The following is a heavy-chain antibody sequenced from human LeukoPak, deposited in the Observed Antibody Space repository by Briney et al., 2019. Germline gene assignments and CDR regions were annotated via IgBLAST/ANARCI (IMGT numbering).Heavy chain of an antibody. CDR2: ISGSGGST. Sequence: GGSLRLSRAASGFTVSSNYMSWVCQAPGKGLEWVSAISGSGGSTYYADSVKGRFTISRDNSKNTLYLQMNSLRAEDTAVYYCAKQLAAAADRGYYFDYWGQGTLVTVSS. D-gene: IGHD6-13*01. V-gene: IGHV3-23*01. J-gene: IGHJ4*02. CDR1: GFTVSSNY. CDR3: AKQLAAAADRGYYFDY.